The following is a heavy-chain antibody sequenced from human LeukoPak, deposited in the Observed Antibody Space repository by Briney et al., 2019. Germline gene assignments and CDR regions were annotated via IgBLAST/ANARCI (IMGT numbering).Heavy chain of an antibody. J-gene: IGHJ4*02. D-gene: IGHD3-3*01. CDR3: ARGYYDFWSGYYTGGDDNYFDY. CDR2: IYTSGST. CDR1: GGSISSYY. Sequence: SETLSLTCTVSGGSISSYYWSWIRQPAGKGLEWIGRIYTSGSTNYNPSLKSRVTMSVDTSKNQFSLKLSSVTAADTAVYYCARGYYDFWSGYYTGGDDNYFDYWGQGTLVTVSS. V-gene: IGHV4-4*07.